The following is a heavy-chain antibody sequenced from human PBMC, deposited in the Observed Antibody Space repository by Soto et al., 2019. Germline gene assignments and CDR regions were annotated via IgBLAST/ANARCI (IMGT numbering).Heavy chain of an antibody. CDR2: ISSDSRTI. CDR3: ARIKLVEWFFINVDVYEMDG. D-gene: IGHD3-3*01. CDR1: GFSLSDYA. J-gene: IGHJ4*03. Sequence: GGSLRLSCVASGFSLSDYAVNWVRQAPGKGLEWVSFISSDSRTIYYADSVEGRFTVSRDNARNSVSLQMDSLRDEDAAVYYCARIKLVEWFFINVDVYEMDGWGQGTLVTVAS. V-gene: IGHV3-48*02.